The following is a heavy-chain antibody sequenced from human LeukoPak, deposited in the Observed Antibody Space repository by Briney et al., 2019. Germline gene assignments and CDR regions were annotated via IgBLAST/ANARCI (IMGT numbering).Heavy chain of an antibody. D-gene: IGHD2-2*01. Sequence: ASVKVSCKASGYTFTGYYMHWVRQAPGQGLEWMGWINPNSGGTNYAQKFQGRVTMTRDTSISTAYMELSRLRSDDTAVYYCARVGGRYCSSTSCYRAVRGWFDPWGQGTLVTVSS. CDR1: GYTFTGYY. CDR3: ARVGGRYCSSTSCYRAVRGWFDP. V-gene: IGHV1-2*02. J-gene: IGHJ5*02. CDR2: INPNSGGT.